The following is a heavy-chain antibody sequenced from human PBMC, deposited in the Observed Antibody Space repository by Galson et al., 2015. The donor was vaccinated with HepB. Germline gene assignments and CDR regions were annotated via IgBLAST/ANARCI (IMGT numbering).Heavy chain of an antibody. CDR2: INTNTGNP. D-gene: IGHD6-19*01. V-gene: IGHV7-4-1*02. CDR1: GYTFTSYA. J-gene: IGHJ5*02. Sequence: SVKVSCKASGYTFTSYAMNWVRQAPGQGLEWMGWINTNTGNPTYAQGFTGRFVFSLDTSVSTAYLQISSLKAEDTAVYYCARGTPGYSSGWYPGLFWFDPWGQGTLVTVSS. CDR3: ARGTPGYSSGWYPGLFWFDP.